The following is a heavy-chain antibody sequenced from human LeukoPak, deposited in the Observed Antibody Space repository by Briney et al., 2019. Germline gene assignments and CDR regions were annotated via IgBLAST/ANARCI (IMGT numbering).Heavy chain of an antibody. Sequence: GGALRLSYAASGFPFSSYERNWGRPAPGKGVEWGSYISSSGSTIYYADSVKGRFTISRDNAKNSLYLQMNSLRAEDTAVYYCARDMFDCLFEDLEIGVSFDSWGQGTLVTVSS. CDR2: ISSSGSTI. D-gene: IGHD3-9*01. V-gene: IGHV3-48*03. CDR3: ARDMFDCLFEDLEIGVSFDS. CDR1: GFPFSSYE. J-gene: IGHJ4*02.